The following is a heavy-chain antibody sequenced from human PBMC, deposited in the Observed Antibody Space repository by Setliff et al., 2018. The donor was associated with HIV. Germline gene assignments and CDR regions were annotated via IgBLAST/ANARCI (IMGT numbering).Heavy chain of an antibody. CDR1: GGSISAYD. V-gene: IGHV4-59*01. Sequence: LSLTCSLSGGSISAYDWSWIRQPPGKGLEWIGYVHSSGTTNYNPSPKSRVTISRDTSKNQFFLKVTSLTAADTAMYYCARDPGNSSTWHFDYWGRGNLVTVPQ. CDR3: ARDPGNSSTWHFDY. J-gene: IGHJ4*02. D-gene: IGHD6-13*01. CDR2: VHSSGTT.